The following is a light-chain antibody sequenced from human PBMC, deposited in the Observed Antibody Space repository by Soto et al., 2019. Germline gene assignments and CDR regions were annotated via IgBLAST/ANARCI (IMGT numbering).Light chain of an antibody. CDR2: NNN. J-gene: IGLJ2*01. CDR3: ASWYDSLSGVI. Sequence: QSVLTQPPSASGTPGQRVTISCTGSSSNIGRNYVYWYQQLPGTAPKLLIFNNNQRPSGVPDRFSGSKSGSSASLAISGLQSEDEADYYCASWYDSLSGVIFGGGTKLTVL. CDR1: SSNIGRNY. V-gene: IGLV1-47*01.